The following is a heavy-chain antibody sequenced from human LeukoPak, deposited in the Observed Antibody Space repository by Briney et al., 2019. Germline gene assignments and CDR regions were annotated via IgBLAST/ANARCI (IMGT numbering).Heavy chain of an antibody. CDR2: IQFDRSDK. J-gene: IGHJ4*02. CDR3: AKDQQLQPFHY. D-gene: IGHD2-2*01. CDR1: GFIFSTYG. V-gene: IGHV3-30*02. Sequence: GGSLRLSCAASGFIFSTYGMHWVRQAPGKGLEWVAFIQFDRSDKYYADSVKGRFTISRDNSKNTLYLQMNSLRPEDTSVYYCAKDQQLQPFHYWGQGTLVTVSS.